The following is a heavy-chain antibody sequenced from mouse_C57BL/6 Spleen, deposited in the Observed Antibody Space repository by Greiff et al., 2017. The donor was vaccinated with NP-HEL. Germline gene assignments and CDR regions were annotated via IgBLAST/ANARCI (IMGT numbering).Heavy chain of an antibody. J-gene: IGHJ1*03. Sequence: EVQRVESGGGLVQPGGSLKLSCAASGFTFSDYGMAWVRQAPRTGPEWVAFISNLAYSIYYADTVTGRFTISRENAKNTLYLAMSSLRSEDTAMYYCARWDDWYFDVWGTGTTVTVSS. CDR3: ARWDDWYFDV. D-gene: IGHD4-1*01. CDR2: ISNLAYSI. V-gene: IGHV5-15*01. CDR1: GFTFSDYG.